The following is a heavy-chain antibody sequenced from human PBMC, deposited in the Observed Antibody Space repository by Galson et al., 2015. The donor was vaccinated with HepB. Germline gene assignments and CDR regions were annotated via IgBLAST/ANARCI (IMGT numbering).Heavy chain of an antibody. V-gene: IGHV3-11*06. CDR3: ARAAAPISAMYDAFDI. D-gene: IGHD2-2*01. CDR2: ISSSSSYT. Sequence: SLRLSCAASGFTFSDYYMSWIRQAPGKGLEWVSYISSSSSYTNYADSVKGRFTISRDNAKNSLYLQMNSLRAEDTAVYYCARAAAPISAMYDAFDIWGQGTMVTVSS. CDR1: GFTFSDYY. J-gene: IGHJ3*02.